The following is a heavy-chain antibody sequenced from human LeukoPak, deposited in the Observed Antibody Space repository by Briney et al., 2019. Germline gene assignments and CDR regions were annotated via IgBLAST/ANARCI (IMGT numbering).Heavy chain of an antibody. J-gene: IGHJ5*02. CDR3: TRDRGTYNWLDP. Sequence: QSGGSLRLSCAASGFTLSDSAIHWVRQASGKGPDWVGLIDRPAKSYATAYGASVGGRFTISRDDSKNTAYLQMDSLKTEDTALYYCTRDRGTYNWLDPWGQGTLVTVSS. D-gene: IGHD1-26*01. V-gene: IGHV3-73*01. CDR2: IDRPAKSYAT. CDR1: GFTLSDSA.